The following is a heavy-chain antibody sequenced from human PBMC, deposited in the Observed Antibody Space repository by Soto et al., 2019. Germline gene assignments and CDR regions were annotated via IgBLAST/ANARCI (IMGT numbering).Heavy chain of an antibody. V-gene: IGHV4-59*01. J-gene: IGHJ4*02. CDR2: IYYTGST. CDR3: ARWRDPYFDY. D-gene: IGHD3-3*01. CDR1: GGSIINYY. Sequence: SETLSLTCTVSGGSIINYYWSWIRQPPEKGLEWIGYIYYTGSTNYNSSLKSRVSISVDTSKNQFSLKLSSVTAADTAVYYCARWRDPYFDYWGQGTLVTVSS.